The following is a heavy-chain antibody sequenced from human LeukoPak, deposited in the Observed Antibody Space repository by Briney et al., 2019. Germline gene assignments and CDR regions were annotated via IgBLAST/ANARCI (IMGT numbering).Heavy chain of an antibody. CDR1: KFTIDDHA. J-gene: IGHJ6*02. CDR2: ISWNGDII. CDR3: AKGVGYDSDYYGVDV. V-gene: IGHV3-9*01. D-gene: IGHD3-9*01. Sequence: GGSLRLSCASSKFTIDDHAMHWVRQGPGKGLEWVSGISWNGDIIGYADSVKGRFTISRDNAKNPLYLQMNSLRAEDTALYYCAKGVGYDSDYYGVDVWGQGTTVTVSS.